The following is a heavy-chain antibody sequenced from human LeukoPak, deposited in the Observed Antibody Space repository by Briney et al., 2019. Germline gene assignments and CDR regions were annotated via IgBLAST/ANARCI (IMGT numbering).Heavy chain of an antibody. J-gene: IGHJ3*02. V-gene: IGHV4-39*07. CDR2: INHSGST. CDR3: VTLRKRGGAFDN. CDR1: GVSISSSNSY. Sequence: PSETLSLTCTVSGVSISSSNSYWGWIRQPPGKGLEWIGEINHSGSTNYNPSLKSRVTISVDTSKNQFSLKLSSVTAADTAVYYCVTLRKRGGAFDNWGQGTMVTVSS.